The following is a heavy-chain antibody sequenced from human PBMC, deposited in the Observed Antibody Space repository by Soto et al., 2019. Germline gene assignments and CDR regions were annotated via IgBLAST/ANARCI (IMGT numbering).Heavy chain of an antibody. V-gene: IGHV4-34*01. D-gene: IGHD5-12*01. CDR1: GGSFSGYY. J-gene: IGHJ5*02. CDR2: INHSGST. CDR3: ARRRLRVTGFDP. Sequence: QVQLQQWGAGLLKPSETLSLTCAVYGGSFSGYYWSWIRQPPGKGLEWIGEINHSGSTNYNPSLKSRVTISVDTSKNQFSLKLSSVTAADTAVYYCARRRLRVTGFDPWGQGTLVTVSS.